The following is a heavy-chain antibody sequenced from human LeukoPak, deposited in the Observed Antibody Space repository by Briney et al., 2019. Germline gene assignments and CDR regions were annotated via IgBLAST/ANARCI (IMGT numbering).Heavy chain of an antibody. CDR1: GYSISSGYY. Sequence: PSETLSLTCAVSGYSISSGYYWGWIRQPPGKGLEWIGSIYHSGSTYYNPSLKSRVTISVDTSKNQFSLKLSSVTAADTAVYYCARDNSLYADDSSGFGAFDNWGQGTMVTVSS. CDR2: IYHSGST. CDR3: ARDNSLYADDSSGFGAFDN. V-gene: IGHV4-38-2*02. D-gene: IGHD3-22*01. J-gene: IGHJ3*02.